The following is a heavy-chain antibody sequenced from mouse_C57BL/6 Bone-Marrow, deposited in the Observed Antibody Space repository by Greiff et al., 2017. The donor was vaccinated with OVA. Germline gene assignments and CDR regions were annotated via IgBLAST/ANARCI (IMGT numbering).Heavy chain of an antibody. CDR2: IDPSDSYT. J-gene: IGHJ3*01. D-gene: IGHD3-2*02. CDR1: GYTFTSYW. Sequence: QVQLQQPGAELVMPGASVKLSCKASGYTFTSYWMHWVKQRPGQGLEWIGEIDPSDSYTNYNQKFKGKSTLTVDKSSSTAYMQLSSLTSEDSAVYYCARETAQATWAYWGQGKLITVSA. V-gene: IGHV1-69*01. CDR3: ARETAQATWAY.